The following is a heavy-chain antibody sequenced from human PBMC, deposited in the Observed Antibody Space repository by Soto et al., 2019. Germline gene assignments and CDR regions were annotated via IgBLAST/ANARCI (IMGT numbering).Heavy chain of an antibody. CDR3: VRHFGVLDEGRY. V-gene: IGHV5-10-1*03. CDR2: IDPSDSNS. CDR1: GYTFSTHW. J-gene: IGHJ4*02. Sequence: EVQLVQSGAEVKKPGESLRISCSVSGYTFSTHWIAWVRQMPGRGLEWLARIDPSDSNSNYSPSLKGHVSVSVDRSTNSAFLQWTTLRASDTAVYYCVRHFGVLDEGRYWGQGTPVTVSS. D-gene: IGHD3-3*01.